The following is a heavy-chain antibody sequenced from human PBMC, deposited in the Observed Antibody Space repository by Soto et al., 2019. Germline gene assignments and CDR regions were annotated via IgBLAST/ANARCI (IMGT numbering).Heavy chain of an antibody. D-gene: IGHD4-17*01. J-gene: IGHJ4*02. CDR2: IYWYDDK. Sequence: SGPTLVNPTQTLTLTCSFSGFSLSTRGVGVGWIRQPPGKALEWLAVIYWYDDKRYTPSLKSRLTITKDTSKNQVVLTMTNMDPVDTATYYCVHSYGGKGGDYWGQGTLVTVSS. V-gene: IGHV2-5*01. CDR3: VHSYGGKGGDY. CDR1: GFSLSTRGVG.